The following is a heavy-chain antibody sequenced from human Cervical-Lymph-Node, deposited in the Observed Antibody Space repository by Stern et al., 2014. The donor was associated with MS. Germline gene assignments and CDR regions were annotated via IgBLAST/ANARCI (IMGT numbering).Heavy chain of an antibody. CDR1: GYTFTSYY. CDR2: INPSGGSI. J-gene: IGHJ6*02. D-gene: IGHD6-19*01. CDR3: AREVAGHRLGMMDV. Sequence: QVQLVESVAEVKKPGASVKGSCKACGYTFTSYYMHWVRQAPGQGLEWMGIINPSGGSISYAQKFQGRVTMTRDTSTSTVYMELSSLRSEDTAVYYCAREVAGHRLGMMDVWGQGTTVTVSS. V-gene: IGHV1-46*01.